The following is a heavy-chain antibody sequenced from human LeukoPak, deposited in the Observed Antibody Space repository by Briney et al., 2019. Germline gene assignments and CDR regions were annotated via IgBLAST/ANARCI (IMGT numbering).Heavy chain of an antibody. V-gene: IGHV3-43*02. J-gene: IGHJ5*01. D-gene: IGHD3-22*01. CDR1: GFSFDDYA. Sequence: PGGSLRLSCAAPGFSFDDYAIHWVRQAPEKGLEWVSLISGDGGSTFYADSVKGRFTISRDNSKNSLYLQMSSLRSEDTALYYCARESDSSGWYDSWGQGTLVTVSS. CDR3: ARESDSSGWYDS. CDR2: ISGDGGST.